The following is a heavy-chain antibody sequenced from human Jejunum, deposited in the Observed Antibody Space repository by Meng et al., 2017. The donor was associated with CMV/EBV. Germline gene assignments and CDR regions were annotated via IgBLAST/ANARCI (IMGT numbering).Heavy chain of an antibody. CDR2: VSFFGTTT. CDR3: ARGHNYFDL. CDR1: GFTFDDYY. J-gene: IGHJ4*02. Sequence: LRLSCAASGFTFDDYYMTWIRQDPGKGLEWISYVSFFGTTTDYADSVKGRFTISRDNAENSIYLQMDTLRAEDTAIYYCARGHNYFDLWGQGTLVTVSS. V-gene: IGHV3-11*04.